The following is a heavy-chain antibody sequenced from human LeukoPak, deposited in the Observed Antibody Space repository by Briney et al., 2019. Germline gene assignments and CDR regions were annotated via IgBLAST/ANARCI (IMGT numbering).Heavy chain of an antibody. CDR2: ISGRDDST. CDR3: AKDRGIAVAGTIWGSFDY. D-gene: IGHD6-19*01. Sequence: PGGSLRLSCVASGFTFSSYGMSWVRQAPGKGLEWVSAISGRDDSTYYADSVKGRFTFSRDNSKNTLYLQMNSLRAEDTAVYYCAKDRGIAVAGTIWGSFDYWGQGTLVTVSS. CDR1: GFTFSSYG. J-gene: IGHJ4*02. V-gene: IGHV3-23*01.